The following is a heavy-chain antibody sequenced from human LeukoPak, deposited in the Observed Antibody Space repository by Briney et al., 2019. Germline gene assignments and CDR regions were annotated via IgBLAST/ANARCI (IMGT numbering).Heavy chain of an antibody. CDR3: ARHSPSKTAPPRTAAAGTFDY. CDR2: IYYSGST. V-gene: IGHV4-59*08. D-gene: IGHD6-13*01. CDR1: GGSISSYY. Sequence: SETLPLTCTVSGGSISSYYWSWIRQPPGKGLEWIGYIYYSGSTNYNPSLKSRVTISVDTSKNQFSLKLSSVTAADTAVYYCARHSPSKTAPPRTAAAGTFDYWGQGTLVKVSS. J-gene: IGHJ4*02.